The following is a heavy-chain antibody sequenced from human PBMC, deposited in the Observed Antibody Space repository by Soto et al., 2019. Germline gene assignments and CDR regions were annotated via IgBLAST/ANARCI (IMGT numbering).Heavy chain of an antibody. CDR1: GGTFSSYA. CDR3: ATGVGGYREWYFDL. V-gene: IGHV1-69*12. J-gene: IGHJ2*01. Sequence: QVQLVQSGAEVKKPGSSVKVSCKASGGTFSSYAISWVRQAPGQGLEWLGVIIPIVGTANYAQKFQGSVTMTADESTSTAYMAMISLRYEDTAVYDCATGVGGYREWYFDLWGRGTLVTVSS. CDR2: IIPIVGTA. D-gene: IGHD3-22*01.